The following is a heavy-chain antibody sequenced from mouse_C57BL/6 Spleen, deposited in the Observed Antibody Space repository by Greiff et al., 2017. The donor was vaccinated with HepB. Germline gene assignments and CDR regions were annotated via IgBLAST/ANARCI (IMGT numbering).Heavy chain of an antibody. CDR1: GYTFTSYR. CDR3: ARSRFITTVVAKDFDV. D-gene: IGHD1-1*01. Sequence: QVQLQQPGAELVKPGASVKLSCKASGYTFTSYRMQWVKQRPGQGLEWIGEIDPSDSYTNYNQKFKGKATLTVDTSSSTAYMQLSSLTSEDSAVYYCARSRFITTVVAKDFDVWGTGTTVTVSS. V-gene: IGHV1-50*01. J-gene: IGHJ1*03. CDR2: IDPSDSYT.